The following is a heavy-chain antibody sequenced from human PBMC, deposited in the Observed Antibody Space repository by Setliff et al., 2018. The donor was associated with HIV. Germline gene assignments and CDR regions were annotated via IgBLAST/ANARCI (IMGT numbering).Heavy chain of an antibody. CDR2: ISGSGGSP. Sequence: GGSLRLSCAASGLTFSSYAMRWVRQAPGKGLEWVSSISGSGGSPYYADSVKGRFTISRDNSNNTLYLQMNSLRAEDTAVYYCAKDLVYYDSSGDLDYWGQGTLVTVSS. D-gene: IGHD3-22*01. CDR3: AKDLVYYDSSGDLDY. CDR1: GLTFSSYA. J-gene: IGHJ4*02. V-gene: IGHV3-23*01.